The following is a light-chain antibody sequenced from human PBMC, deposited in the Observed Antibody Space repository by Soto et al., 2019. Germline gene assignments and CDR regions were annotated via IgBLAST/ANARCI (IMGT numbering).Light chain of an antibody. J-gene: IGLJ2*01. Sequence: QSALTQPPSASGSPGQSVTISCTGSSSDVSGYNYVSWYQQHPGEAPKLMIYEVSKRPSGVPDRLSGSKSGNTASLTVSGLQAEDEADYYCSSYGGGNTVVFGGGTKLTVL. CDR3: SSYGGGNTVV. CDR2: EVS. CDR1: SSDVSGYNY. V-gene: IGLV2-8*01.